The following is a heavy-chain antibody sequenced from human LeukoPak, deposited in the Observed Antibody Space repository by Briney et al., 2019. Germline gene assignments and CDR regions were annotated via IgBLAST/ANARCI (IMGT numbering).Heavy chain of an antibody. V-gene: IGHV4-59*08. CDR1: GGSISSYY. D-gene: IGHD3-10*01. Sequence: TETLSLTCTVSGGSISSYYWSWIRQPPGKGLEWIAHIGSTHYNPSLRSRVTISVDTSKNQFSLNLSSVTAADTAVYYCARHISIGTNGFDIWGQGTMVTVSS. CDR3: ARHISIGTNGFDI. CDR2: IGST. J-gene: IGHJ3*02.